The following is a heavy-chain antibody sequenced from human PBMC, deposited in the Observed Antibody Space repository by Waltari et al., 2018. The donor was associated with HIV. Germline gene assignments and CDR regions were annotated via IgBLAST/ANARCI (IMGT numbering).Heavy chain of an antibody. Sequence: QLQLQESGPGMVKPSETLSLTCTVSGGSISSSTSYWGWIRQPPGQGLEWIGSINYRGNTYYNPSLKSRVTISVDTSKNQFSLKLSSVTAADTAVYYCARPYYYGSGSYQDYYYYGMDVWGQGTTVTVSS. D-gene: IGHD3-10*01. CDR1: GGSISSSTSY. J-gene: IGHJ6*02. CDR3: ARPYYYGSGSYQDYYYYGMDV. CDR2: INYRGNT. V-gene: IGHV4-39*01.